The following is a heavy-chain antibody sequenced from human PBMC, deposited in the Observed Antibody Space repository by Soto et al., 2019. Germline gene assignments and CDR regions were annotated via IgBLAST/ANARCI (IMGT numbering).Heavy chain of an antibody. CDR3: ARDSEPISGQNWFDP. CDR1: GGSISSYY. Sequence: SETLSLTCTVSGGSISSYYWSWIRQPPGKGLEWIGYIYYSGSTNYNPSLQSRVTISVDTSKNQFSLKLSSVTAADTAVYYCARDSEPISGQNWFDPWGQGTLVTVSS. CDR2: IYYSGST. V-gene: IGHV4-59*01. J-gene: IGHJ5*02. D-gene: IGHD3-3*02.